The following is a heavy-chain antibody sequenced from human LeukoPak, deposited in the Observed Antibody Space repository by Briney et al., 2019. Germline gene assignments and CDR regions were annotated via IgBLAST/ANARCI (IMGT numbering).Heavy chain of an antibody. CDR2: ISAYNGNT. V-gene: IGHV1-18*01. CDR1: GYTFSSYG. J-gene: IGHJ4*02. D-gene: IGHD2-15*01. CDR3: ARGASSGGSWTPFDY. Sequence: ASVKVSCKASGYTFSSYGISWVRQAPGQGLEWMGWISAYNGNTNYAQKFQGRVTMTTDTSTSTAYMELRSLTSDDTAIYYCARGASSGGSWTPFDYWGQGTLVTVSS.